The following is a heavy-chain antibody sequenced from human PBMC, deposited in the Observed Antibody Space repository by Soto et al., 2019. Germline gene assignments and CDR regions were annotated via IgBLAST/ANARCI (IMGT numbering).Heavy chain of an antibody. CDR3: ARGLFGDSDGARAWYFDL. V-gene: IGHV1-69*01. D-gene: IGHD5-18*01. Sequence: QVQLVQSGAEVKKPGSSVKVSCKASGGTFSSYAISWVRQAPGQGLEWMGGFIPIFGTANYAQKFQGRVTITADDSKSTAYRELSSLRSEDTAVYYCARGLFGDSDGARAWYFDLWGRGTLVTVSS. CDR1: GGTFSSYA. CDR2: FIPIFGTA. J-gene: IGHJ2*01.